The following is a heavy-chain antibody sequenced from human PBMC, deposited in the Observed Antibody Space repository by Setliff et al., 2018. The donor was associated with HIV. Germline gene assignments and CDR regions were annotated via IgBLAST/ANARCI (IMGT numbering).Heavy chain of an antibody. CDR3: TTSSDSFYQYYYYMDV. D-gene: IGHD2-2*01. J-gene: IGHJ6*03. CDR2: IKTKADGGTT. V-gene: IGHV3-15*01. Sequence: GGSLRLSCVASGLTFGNAWMSWVRQAPGKGLEWVGRIKTKADGGTTDYAAPVKGRFTISRDDSQNTLYLQMNTLKTEDTAVYYCTTSSDSFYQYYYYMDVWGKGTTVTVSS. CDR1: GLTFGNAW.